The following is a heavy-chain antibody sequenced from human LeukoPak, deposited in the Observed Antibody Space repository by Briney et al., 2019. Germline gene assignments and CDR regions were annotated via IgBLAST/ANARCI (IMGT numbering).Heavy chain of an antibody. V-gene: IGHV4-39*01. J-gene: IGHJ6*03. D-gene: IGHD6-13*01. CDR3: ARHGGGTEEWYSSSPDKPYYYYMDV. CDR1: GGSISSSSYY. Sequence: TSETLSLTCTVSGGSISSSSYYWGWIRQPPGKGLEWIGSIYYSGSTYYNPSLKSRVTISVDTSKNQFSLKLSSVTAADTAVYYCARHGGGTEEWYSSSPDKPYYYYMDVWGKGTTVTISS. CDR2: IYYSGST.